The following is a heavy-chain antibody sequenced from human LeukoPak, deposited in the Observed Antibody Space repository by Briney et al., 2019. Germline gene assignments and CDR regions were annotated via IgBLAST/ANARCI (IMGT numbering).Heavy chain of an antibody. CDR1: GGSISSSSYY. CDR3: AREREYYYDSSGYYQDY. CDR2: IYYSGST. Sequence: SETLSLTCTVSGGSISSSSYYWGWIRQPPGKGLEWIGSIYYSGSTYYNPSLKSRVTISVDTSKNQFSLKLSSVTAADTAVYYCAREREYYYDSSGYYQDYWGQGTLVTVSS. D-gene: IGHD3-22*01. J-gene: IGHJ4*02. V-gene: IGHV4-39*07.